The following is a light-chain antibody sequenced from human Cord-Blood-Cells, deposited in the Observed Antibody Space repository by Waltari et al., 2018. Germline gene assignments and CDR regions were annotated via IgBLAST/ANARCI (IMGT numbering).Light chain of an antibody. CDR2: EVS. CDR3: CSYAGSSTWV. J-gene: IGLJ3*02. V-gene: IGLV2-23*02. Sequence: QSALTQPASVSGSPGQSITISCTGTSSDDGRYNLVPWFQQHAGKTPTLMLYEVSKRHSGVSNRFSGSKSGNTASLTISGLQAEDEADYDCCSYAGSSTWVFGGGTKLTVL. CDR1: SSDDGRYNL.